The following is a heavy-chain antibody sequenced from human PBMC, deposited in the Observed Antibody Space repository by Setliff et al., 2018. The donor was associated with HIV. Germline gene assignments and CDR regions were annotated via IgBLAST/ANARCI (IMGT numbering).Heavy chain of an antibody. CDR3: ARLDTVMLYTDC. J-gene: IGHJ4*02. CDR2: IYHSGTT. D-gene: IGHD3-16*01. Sequence: SETLSLTCTVSDYSISSRYYWGWIRQPPGKGLEWIGTIYHSGTTYYNPSLKSRVTISLDTSKDQFSLRLKSVTASDMAVYYCARLDTVMLYTDCWGQGTLVTVSS. V-gene: IGHV4-38-2*02. CDR1: DYSISSRYY.